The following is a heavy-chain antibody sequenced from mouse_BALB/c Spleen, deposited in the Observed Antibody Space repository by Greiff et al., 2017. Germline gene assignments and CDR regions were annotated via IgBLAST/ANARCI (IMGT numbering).Heavy chain of an antibody. CDR1: GDSITSGY. Sequence: EVQLQQSGPSLVKPSQTLSLTCSVTGDSITSGYWNWIRKFPGNKLEYMGYISYSGSTYYNPSLKSRISITRDTSKNQYYLQLNSVTTEDTATYYCARQKLTRRPFDYWGQGTTLTVSS. CDR2: ISYSGST. CDR3: ARQKLTRRPFDY. D-gene: IGHD4-1*01. V-gene: IGHV3-8*02. J-gene: IGHJ2*01.